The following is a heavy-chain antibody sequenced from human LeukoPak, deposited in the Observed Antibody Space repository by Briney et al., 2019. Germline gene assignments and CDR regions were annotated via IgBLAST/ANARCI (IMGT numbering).Heavy chain of an antibody. CDR2: IRSETYGGTA. Sequence: GSLRLSCTASGFTFGDSAMSWFRQAPGKGLEWVGFIRSETYGGTAEYAASVNGRFTISRDDSKGIAYLQMNSLKPEDTAVYYCIRAVEIATIGRLEAFDIWGQGTMVTVSS. D-gene: IGHD5-24*01. J-gene: IGHJ3*02. V-gene: IGHV3-49*03. CDR3: IRAVEIATIGRLEAFDI. CDR1: GFTFGDSA.